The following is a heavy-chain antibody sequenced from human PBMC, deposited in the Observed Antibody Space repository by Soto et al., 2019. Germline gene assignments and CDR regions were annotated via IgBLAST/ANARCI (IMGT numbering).Heavy chain of an antibody. CDR3: ARNGSYYDFWSGYYFGGGMDV. J-gene: IGHJ6*02. V-gene: IGHV4-34*01. CDR2: INHSGST. D-gene: IGHD3-3*01. Sequence: SETLSLTCAVYGGSFSGYYWSWIRQPPGKGLEWIGEINHSGSTNYNPSLKSRVTISVGTSKNQFSLKLSSVTAADTAVYYCARNGSYYDFWSGYYFGGGMDVWGQGTTVTVS. CDR1: GGSFSGYY.